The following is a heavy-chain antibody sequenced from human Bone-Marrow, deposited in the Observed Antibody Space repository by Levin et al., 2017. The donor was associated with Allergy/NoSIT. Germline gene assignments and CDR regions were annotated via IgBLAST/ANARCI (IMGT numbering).Heavy chain of an antibody. CDR3: ARVIGGWELLGFDY. Sequence: HPGESLKISCAASGFTFSSYWMHWVRQAPGKGLVWVSRINSDGSSTSYADSVKGRFTISRDNAKNTLYLQMNSLRAEDTAVYYCARVIGGWELLGFDYWGQGTLVTVSS. V-gene: IGHV3-74*01. CDR2: INSDGSST. J-gene: IGHJ4*02. D-gene: IGHD1-26*01. CDR1: GFTFSSYW.